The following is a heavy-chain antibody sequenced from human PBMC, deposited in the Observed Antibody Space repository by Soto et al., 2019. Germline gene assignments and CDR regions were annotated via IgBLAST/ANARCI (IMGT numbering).Heavy chain of an antibody. CDR3: ARAGDYDFWSGAFDY. J-gene: IGHJ4*02. Sequence: ASVKVSCKASGYTFTSNGISWVRQAPGQGLEWMGWISAYNGNTNYAQKLQGRVTMTTDTSTSTAYMELRSLRSDDTAVYYCARAGDYDFWSGAFDYWGQGTLVTVSS. V-gene: IGHV1-18*01. D-gene: IGHD3-3*01. CDR2: ISAYNGNT. CDR1: GYTFTSNG.